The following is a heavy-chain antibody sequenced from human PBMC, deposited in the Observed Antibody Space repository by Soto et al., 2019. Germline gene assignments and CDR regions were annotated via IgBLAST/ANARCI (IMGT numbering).Heavy chain of an antibody. J-gene: IGHJ6*02. V-gene: IGHV1-69*12. CDR1: GGTFSSYA. Sequence: QVQLVQSGAEVKKPGSSVKVSCKASGGTFSSYAISWARQAPGQGLEWMGGIIPIFGTADYAQKLQGRVTITADESTSTAYMELSSLRSQATAVYYCATTEMGHYYYGMDVWGQGTKVTVSS. CDR3: ATTEMGHYYYGMDV. D-gene: IGHD3-16*01. CDR2: IIPIFGTA.